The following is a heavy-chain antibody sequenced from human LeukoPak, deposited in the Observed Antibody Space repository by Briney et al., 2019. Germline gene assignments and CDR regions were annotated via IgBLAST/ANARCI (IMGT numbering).Heavy chain of an antibody. D-gene: IGHD4-23*01. V-gene: IGHV4-59*12. Sequence: SETLSLTCTVSGGSISGYYWSWIRQPPGKGLEWIGHMHYTLDTNYDPFFKRRVTISVDTSKNQFSLKLSSVTAADTAVYYCARDEELYGGNAHYFQHWGQGTLVTVSS. CDR2: MHYTLDT. CDR3: ARDEELYGGNAHYFQH. J-gene: IGHJ1*01. CDR1: GGSISGYY.